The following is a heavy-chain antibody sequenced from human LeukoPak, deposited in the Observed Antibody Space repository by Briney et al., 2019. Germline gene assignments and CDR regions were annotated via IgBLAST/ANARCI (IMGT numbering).Heavy chain of an antibody. CDR2: ISYDGSE. CDR3: SKWTEIDDSGLDAFDS. Sequence: PGSSLTLSCAASGFNFSNYDIHWVRQAPGKGLEWVAVISYDGSEHYAYSVKGGITISRDNSKNTLYLLMNSLRAEDTAMYYCSKWTEIDDSGLDAFDSWGPGTIVTVSS. V-gene: IGHV3-30*18. D-gene: IGHD3-10*01. CDR1: GFNFSNYD. J-gene: IGHJ3*02.